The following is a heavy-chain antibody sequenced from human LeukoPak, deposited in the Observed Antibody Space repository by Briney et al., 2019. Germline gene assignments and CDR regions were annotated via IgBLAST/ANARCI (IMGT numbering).Heavy chain of an antibody. CDR1: GFTFSRYS. J-gene: IGHJ4*02. CDR2: ITISSSYI. V-gene: IGHV3-21*01. Sequence: GGSLRLSCAASGFTFSRYSMNWVRQAPGKGLEWVSSITISSSYIYYADSLKGRFTISRDNAKNSLYLQMNSLRAEDTAVYYCARGTMFPYYFDYWGQGTLVTVSS. D-gene: IGHD3-10*02. CDR3: ARGTMFPYYFDY.